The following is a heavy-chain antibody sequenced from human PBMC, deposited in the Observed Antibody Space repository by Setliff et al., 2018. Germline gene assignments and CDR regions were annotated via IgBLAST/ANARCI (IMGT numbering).Heavy chain of an antibody. Sequence: GGSLRLSCAASGFTFSSYWMHWVRQAPGKGLVWVSRINSDGSTTNYADSVKGRFTISRDSSKNTLYFQMNSLTAEDTAMYYCARDRGGTNPWFDSWGQGTLVTV. V-gene: IGHV3-74*01. CDR3: ARDRGGTNPWFDS. CDR1: GFTFSSYW. J-gene: IGHJ5*01. D-gene: IGHD3-10*01. CDR2: INSDGSTT.